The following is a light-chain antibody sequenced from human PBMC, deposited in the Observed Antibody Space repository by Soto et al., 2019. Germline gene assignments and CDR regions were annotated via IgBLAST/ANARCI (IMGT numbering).Light chain of an antibody. Sequence: QAVVTQAPSLTVSPGGTVTLTCGSSTAAVTSGHYPYWFQQKPGQAPRTLIYDTSNKHSWTPARFSGSLLGGKAALTLSGAQPEDEAEYYCLLYYSGAHVVFGGGTKLTVL. CDR2: DTS. CDR1: TAAVTSGHY. CDR3: LLYYSGAHVV. J-gene: IGLJ2*01. V-gene: IGLV7-46*01.